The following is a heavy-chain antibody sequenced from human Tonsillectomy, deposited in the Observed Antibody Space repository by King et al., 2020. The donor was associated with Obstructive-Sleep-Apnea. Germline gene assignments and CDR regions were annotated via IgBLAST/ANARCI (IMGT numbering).Heavy chain of an antibody. CDR1: GGSISSYY. V-gene: IGHV4-59*12. J-gene: IGHJ4*02. D-gene: IGHD5-18*01. CDR3: ARGYNSFDY. Sequence: QLQESGPGLVKPSETLSLTCAVSGGSISSYYWNWIRQPPGKGLEWIGNIDYSGITNYNPSLRSRVTVSVDTSKNQFSLRLTSVTAADTAVYYCARGYNSFDYWGQGTLVTVSS. CDR2: IDYSGIT.